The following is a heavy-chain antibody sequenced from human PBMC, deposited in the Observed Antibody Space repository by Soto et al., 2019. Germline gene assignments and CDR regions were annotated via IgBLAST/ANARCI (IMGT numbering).Heavy chain of an antibody. D-gene: IGHD3-9*01. J-gene: IGHJ3*02. Sequence: GGSLRLSCTASGFTFADYTMSWFRQAPGKGLEWVGFIRSKAYGGTTEYGASVKGRFTISRDDSKSIAYLQMNILKIEDTAVYYCTRDVLRYFDWLFRRDRFDIWGQGTMVTVSS. V-gene: IGHV3-49*03. CDR3: TRDVLRYFDWLFRRDRFDI. CDR2: IRSKAYGGTT. CDR1: GFTFADYT.